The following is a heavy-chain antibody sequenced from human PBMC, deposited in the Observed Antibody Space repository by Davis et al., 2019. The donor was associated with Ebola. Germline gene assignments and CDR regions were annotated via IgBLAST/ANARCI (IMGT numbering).Heavy chain of an antibody. CDR3: AHRRPGWGFDP. J-gene: IGHJ5*02. CDR1: GFSLSNARMG. CDR2: IFSNDEK. D-gene: IGHD7-27*01. Sequence: SGPTLVKPTETLTLTCTVSGFSLSNARMGVSWIRQPPGKALEWLAHIFSNDEKSYSTSLKSRLTITKDTSKNQVVLTMTNMDPVDTATYYCAHRRPGWGFDPWGQGTLVTVSS. V-gene: IGHV2-26*01.